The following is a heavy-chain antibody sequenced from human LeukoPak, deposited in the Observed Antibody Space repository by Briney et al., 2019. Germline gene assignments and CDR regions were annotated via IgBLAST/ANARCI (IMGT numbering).Heavy chain of an antibody. CDR1: GSSISSWY. CDR2: IYDSGNT. CDR3: ARLVPYSGSWDFDY. D-gene: IGHD6-13*01. V-gene: IGHV4-59*12. Sequence: SETLSLTCTVSGSSISSWYWSWTRQPPGKGLEWIGYIYDSGNTNCNPSPKTRVTISADTSKSMCYRKVNAVTAADTAMYYCARLVPYSGSWDFDYWGQGTLVTVSS. J-gene: IGHJ4*02.